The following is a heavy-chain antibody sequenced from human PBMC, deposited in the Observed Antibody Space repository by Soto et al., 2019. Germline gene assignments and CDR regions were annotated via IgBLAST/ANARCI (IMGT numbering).Heavy chain of an antibody. V-gene: IGHV1-18*01. J-gene: IGHJ4*02. CDR3: ARDLTYYDFWSGYSSDY. Sequence: ASVKVSCKASGYTFTSYGISWVRQAPGQGLKWMGWINPYNANTNYGQKLQGRVTMTTDTSTSTAYMELRSLRSDDTAVYYCARDLTYYDFWSGYSSDYWGQGTLVTVSS. CDR2: INPYNANT. CDR1: GYTFTSYG. D-gene: IGHD3-3*01.